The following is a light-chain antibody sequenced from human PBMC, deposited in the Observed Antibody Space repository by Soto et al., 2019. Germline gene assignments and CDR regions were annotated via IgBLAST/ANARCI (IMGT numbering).Light chain of an antibody. CDR1: QGITDY. Sequence: DIQMIQSPSSLSASVGDRVTITCQASQGITDYLNWYQQKPGKAPKLLIYDASNLGTGVPSRFSGSGSGTDFTFTITSLQPEDVATYYCQQYDNFPVTFGQGTKLEIK. CDR2: DAS. V-gene: IGKV1-33*01. J-gene: IGKJ2*01. CDR3: QQYDNFPVT.